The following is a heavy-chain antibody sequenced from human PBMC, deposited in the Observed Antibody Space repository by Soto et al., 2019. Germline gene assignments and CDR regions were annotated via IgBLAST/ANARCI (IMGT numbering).Heavy chain of an antibody. CDR3: AREKEGGNWFDP. J-gene: IGHJ5*02. CDR1: GGTFSSYA. Sequence: QVQLVQSGAEVKKPGSSVKVSCKASGGTFSSYAISWVRQAPGQGLEWMGGIIPIFGTANYAQKFQGRVTITADEATSTAYRELSSLRSEDTAVYYCAREKEGGNWFDPWGQGTLVTVSS. V-gene: IGHV1-69*01. CDR2: IIPIFGTA. D-gene: IGHD2-15*01.